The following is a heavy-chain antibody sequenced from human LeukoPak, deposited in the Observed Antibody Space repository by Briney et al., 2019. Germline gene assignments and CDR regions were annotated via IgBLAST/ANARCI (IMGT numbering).Heavy chain of an antibody. Sequence: SETLSLTCTVSGGSISSSSYYWGWIRQPPGKGLEWIGSIYYSGSTYYNPPLKSRVTMSVDTSKNQFSLKLSSVTAADTAVYYCASSASGYIDYWGQGTLVTVSS. CDR2: IYYSGST. D-gene: IGHD3-3*01. CDR1: GGSISSSSYY. CDR3: ASSASGYIDY. J-gene: IGHJ4*02. V-gene: IGHV4-39*01.